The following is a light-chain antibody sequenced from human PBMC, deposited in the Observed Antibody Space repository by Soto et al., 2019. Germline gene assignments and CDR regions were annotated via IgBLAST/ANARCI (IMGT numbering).Light chain of an antibody. CDR1: QGISRS. J-gene: IGKJ5*01. Sequence: DIQMTQSPSSVSASVGDRVTITCQASQGISRSLAWYQQKPGKAPKLLIYSASSLQSGVPSRFSGSGFGTDFTLTIRILQPEDFAPYYCQQADTFPITFGQGTRLEI. V-gene: IGKV1D-12*01. CDR3: QQADTFPIT. CDR2: SAS.